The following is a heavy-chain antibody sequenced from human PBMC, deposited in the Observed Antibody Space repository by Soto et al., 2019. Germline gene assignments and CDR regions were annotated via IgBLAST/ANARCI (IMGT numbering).Heavy chain of an antibody. CDR1: GGSISSGGYY. CDR3: ARGVGYSSSPRYYYYGMDV. D-gene: IGHD6-13*01. Sequence: SETLSLTCTVSGGSISSGGYYWSWIRQHPGKGLERIGYIYYSGSTYYNPSLKSRVTISVDTSKNQFSLKLSSVTAADTAVYYCARGVGYSSSPRYYYYGMDVWGQGTTVTVSS. J-gene: IGHJ6*02. CDR2: IYYSGST. V-gene: IGHV4-31*03.